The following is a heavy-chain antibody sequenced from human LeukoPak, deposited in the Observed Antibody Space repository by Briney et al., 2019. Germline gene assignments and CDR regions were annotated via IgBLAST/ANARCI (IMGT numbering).Heavy chain of an antibody. CDR1: GYTFTGYY. J-gene: IGHJ4*02. Sequence: ASVKVSCKASGYTFTGYYMHWVRQAPGQRLEWMGWINAGNGNTKYSQEFQGRVTITRDTSASTAYMELSSLRSEDMAVYYCARDSDSSGYQGFSFDYWGQGTLVTVSS. V-gene: IGHV1-3*03. CDR3: ARDSDSSGYQGFSFDY. D-gene: IGHD3-22*01. CDR2: INAGNGNT.